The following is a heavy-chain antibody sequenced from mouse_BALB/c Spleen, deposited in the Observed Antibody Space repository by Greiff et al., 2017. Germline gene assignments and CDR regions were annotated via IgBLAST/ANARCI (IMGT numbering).Heavy chain of an antibody. D-gene: IGHD4-1*01. CDR1: GFTFSSFG. CDR3: ARPNWDAMDY. V-gene: IGHV5-17*02. CDR2: ISSGSSTI. Sequence: DVMLVESGGGLVQPGGSRKLSCAASGFTFSSFGMHWVRQAPEKGLEWVAYISSGSSTIYYADTVKGRFTISRDNPKNTLFLQMTSLRSEDTAMYYCARPNWDAMDYWGQGTSVTVSS. J-gene: IGHJ4*01.